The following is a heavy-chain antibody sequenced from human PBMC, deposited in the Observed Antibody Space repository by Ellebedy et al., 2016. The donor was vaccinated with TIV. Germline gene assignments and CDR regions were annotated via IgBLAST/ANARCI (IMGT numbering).Heavy chain of an antibody. V-gene: IGHV3-23*01. J-gene: IGHJ6*02. CDR1: GFTVSSSY. D-gene: IGHD3-3*01. Sequence: LSLTCAASGFTVSSSYMSWVRQAPGKGLEWVSTISTRGDKKYQADSVKGRFTISRANSKNTLYLQMNSLRAEDTAVYYCAHIPGFWSGYYTPTIPYGMDVWGQGTTVTVSS. CDR2: ISTRGDKK. CDR3: AHIPGFWSGYYTPTIPYGMDV.